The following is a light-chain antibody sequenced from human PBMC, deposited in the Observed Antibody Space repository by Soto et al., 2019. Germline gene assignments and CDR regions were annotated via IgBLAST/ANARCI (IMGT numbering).Light chain of an antibody. Sequence: DIQMTQSPSTLSASVGDRVTITCRASQSISSWLAWYQQKPGKAPKLLIYKASSLESGVPSRFSGSGSGTEFTLTISSLQPDDFATYYCQQLGTFAQGTKVEIK. CDR2: KAS. V-gene: IGKV1-5*03. J-gene: IGKJ1*01. CDR3: QQLGT. CDR1: QSISSW.